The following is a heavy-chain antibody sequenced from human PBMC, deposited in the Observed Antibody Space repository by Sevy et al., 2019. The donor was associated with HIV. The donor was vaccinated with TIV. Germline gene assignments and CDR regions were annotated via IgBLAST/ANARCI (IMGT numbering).Heavy chain of an antibody. J-gene: IGHJ4*02. CDR3: AREHIAVAGIGYYFDY. Sequence: GGSLRLSCAASGFTFSGYGMHWVRQAPGKGLEWVAVIRYDETNKYYTDTVNGRFTISRDNSKNTLYLQMNSLRAEDTAVYYCAREHIAVAGIGYYFDYWGQGTLVTVSS. CDR1: GFTFSGYG. CDR2: IRYDETNK. V-gene: IGHV3-33*01. D-gene: IGHD6-19*01.